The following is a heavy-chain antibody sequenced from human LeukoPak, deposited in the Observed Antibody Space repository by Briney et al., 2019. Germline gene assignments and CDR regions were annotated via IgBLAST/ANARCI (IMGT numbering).Heavy chain of an antibody. Sequence: PGGSLRLSCTASGFTFGDYTMSWFRQPPGKGLEWVAVISYDGSNKYYADSVKGRFTISRDNSKNTLYLQMNSLRAEDTAVYYCAKDMAKWELSFGLSYWGQGTLVTVSS. D-gene: IGHD1-26*01. V-gene: IGHV3-30*04. CDR1: GFTFGDYT. J-gene: IGHJ4*02. CDR3: AKDMAKWELSFGLSY. CDR2: ISYDGSNK.